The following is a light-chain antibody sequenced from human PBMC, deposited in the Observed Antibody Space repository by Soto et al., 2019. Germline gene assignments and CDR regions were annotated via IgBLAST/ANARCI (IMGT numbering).Light chain of an antibody. J-gene: IGLJ2*01. CDR2: ELN. CDR3: TSYTSSITLVL. CDR1: STDVGGYNY. V-gene: IGLV2-14*01. Sequence: QSALTQPASVSGSPGQSITISCTGTSTDVGGYNYVSWYQQHPGKAPKLIIYELNNRPSGISNRFSGSKSGNTASLTISGRQAEDEADYFCTSYTSSITLVLFGGGTKVTVL.